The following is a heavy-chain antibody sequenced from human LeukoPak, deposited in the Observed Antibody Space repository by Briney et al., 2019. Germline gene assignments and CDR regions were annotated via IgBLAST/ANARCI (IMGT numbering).Heavy chain of an antibody. D-gene: IGHD6-13*01. Sequence: GGSLRLSCAASGFTFSTYAMNWVRQAPGKGLEWVAVISYDGRQNYYADSVKGRFTISRDNSKNTLYLQMNSLRAEDTAVYYCARARLTAAGTGAYWGQGTLVTVSS. CDR3: ARARLTAAGTGAY. CDR1: GFTFSTYA. V-gene: IGHV3-30*04. J-gene: IGHJ4*02. CDR2: ISYDGRQN.